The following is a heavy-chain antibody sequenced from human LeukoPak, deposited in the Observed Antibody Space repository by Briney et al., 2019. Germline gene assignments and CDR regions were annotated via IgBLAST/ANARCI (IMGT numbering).Heavy chain of an antibody. Sequence: ASVKVSCKASGYTFTSYDINWVRQATGQGLEWMGWMNPNSGNTGYAQKFQGRATLTRNTSISTAYMELSSLRSEDTAVYYCAIFGYSYGLRVDYGGQGPLVTVSS. D-gene: IGHD5-18*01. CDR2: MNPNSGNT. CDR1: GYTFTSYD. J-gene: IGHJ4*02. V-gene: IGHV1-8*01. CDR3: AIFGYSYGLRVDY.